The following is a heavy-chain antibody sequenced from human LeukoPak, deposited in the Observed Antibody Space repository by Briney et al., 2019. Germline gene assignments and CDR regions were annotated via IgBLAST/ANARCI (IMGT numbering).Heavy chain of an antibody. J-gene: IGHJ3*02. D-gene: IGHD2-21*01. CDR2: IYHSGTT. Sequence: SETLSLTCAVSGGSITSGNWWSCVRQPPGKGLEWIGEIYHSGTTNYNPSLKSRVTISVDKSKNQFSLILSSVTAADTAVYYCAKNTRGGGHDAFDIWGQGTPVTVSS. CDR1: GGSITSGNW. V-gene: IGHV4-4*02. CDR3: AKNTRGGGHDAFDI.